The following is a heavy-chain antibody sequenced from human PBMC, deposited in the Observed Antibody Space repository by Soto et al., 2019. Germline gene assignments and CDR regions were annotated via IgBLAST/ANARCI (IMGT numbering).Heavy chain of an antibody. V-gene: IGHV3-74*01. D-gene: IGHD1-1*01. J-gene: IGHJ6*02. CDR1: GFTFSSYW. CDR3: VRDGYPAWVYGVDV. Sequence: PGGSLRLSCAASGFTFSSYWMHWVRQAPGKGLLCVSRMNSDGSSTNYADSVKGRFTISRDNARNTLYLQMNSLRAEDTAVYYCVRDGYPAWVYGVDVWGLGTTVTVYS. CDR2: MNSDGSST.